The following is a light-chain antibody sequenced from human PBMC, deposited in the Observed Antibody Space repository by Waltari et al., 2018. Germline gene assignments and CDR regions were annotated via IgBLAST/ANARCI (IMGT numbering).Light chain of an antibody. CDR3: MLSYSGVCM. V-gene: IGLV7-46*01. J-gene: IGLJ3*02. CDR2: DTD. Sequence: QAVVTQEPSLTVSPGGTVTLTCGSSPGPVTSGHNSYWFQQKPGQAPRTLFFDTDKKHSRTPARFSASLLGGKAALTLSGAQPEDEAEYFCMLSYSGVCMFGGGTQVTVL. CDR1: PGPVTSGHN.